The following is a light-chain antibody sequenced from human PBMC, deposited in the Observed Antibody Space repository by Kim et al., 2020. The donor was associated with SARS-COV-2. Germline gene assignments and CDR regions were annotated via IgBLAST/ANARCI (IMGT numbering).Light chain of an antibody. CDR2: ATS. J-gene: IGKJ5*01. CDR3: QELNTYPRT. CDR1: QGINNY. Sequence: DIQLTQSPSFLSASVGDGVTITCRASQGINNYLAWYQQKPGKAPKLLIYATSTLQSGVPSRFSGSGSGTEFTLTISNLQPEDFASYYCQELNTYPRTFGQGTRLEIK. V-gene: IGKV1-9*01.